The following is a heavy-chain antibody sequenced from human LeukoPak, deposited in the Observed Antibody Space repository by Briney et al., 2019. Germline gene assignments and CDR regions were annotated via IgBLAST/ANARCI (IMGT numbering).Heavy chain of an antibody. Sequence: GGSLRLSCAASGFSFSDYYMSWIRQAPGKGLEWFSYISNSGTTIYYADSVKGRFTISRDNAKNSLYLQMNSLRDEDTAVYYCARDRGIAGRSDYWGQGTLVTVSS. D-gene: IGHD6-13*01. CDR2: ISNSGTTI. CDR1: GFSFSDYY. J-gene: IGHJ4*02. V-gene: IGHV3-11*04. CDR3: ARDRGIAGRSDY.